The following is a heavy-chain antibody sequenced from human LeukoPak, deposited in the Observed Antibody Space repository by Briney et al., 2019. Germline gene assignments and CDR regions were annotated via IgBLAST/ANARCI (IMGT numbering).Heavy chain of an antibody. V-gene: IGHV3-30-3*01. CDR3: ARANNWNGLHYFDY. CDR2: ISYDGSNK. Sequence: GGSLRLSCAASGFTFSSYAMHWVRQAPGKGLEWVAVISYDGSNKYYADSVKGRFTISRDNSKNTLYLQMNSLRAEDTAVYYCARANNWNGLHYFDYWGQGTLVTVSS. J-gene: IGHJ4*02. CDR1: GFTFSSYA. D-gene: IGHD1-1*01.